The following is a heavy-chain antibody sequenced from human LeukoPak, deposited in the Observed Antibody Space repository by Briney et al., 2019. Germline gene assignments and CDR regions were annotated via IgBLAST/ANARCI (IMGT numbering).Heavy chain of an antibody. V-gene: IGHV3-7*01. CDR3: ARETPQNWFDP. Sequence: PGGSLRLSCAASGFTFSSYWMSWVRQAPGKGLEWVANIKQDGGEKYYVDSVKGRFAISRDNAKNSLYLQMNSLRAEDTAVYYCARETPQNWFDPWGQGTLVTVSS. J-gene: IGHJ5*02. CDR2: IKQDGGEK. CDR1: GFTFSSYW.